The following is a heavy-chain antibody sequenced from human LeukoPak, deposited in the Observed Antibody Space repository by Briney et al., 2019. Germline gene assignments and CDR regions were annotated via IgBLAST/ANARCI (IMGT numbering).Heavy chain of an antibody. D-gene: IGHD3-10*01. J-gene: IGHJ4*02. CDR3: ATRHHSRTYMVPLDS. CDR2: THRSGDT. V-gene: IGHV4/OR15-8*02. Sequence: SETLSLTCAVYGVSISSDNWWTWVRQPPGKGLEWIGETHRSGDTNYNPSLNGRVTISMDNSKNQLSLNLISVTAADTAIYFCATRHHSRTYMVPLDSWGQGTLVTVSS. CDR1: GVSISSDNW.